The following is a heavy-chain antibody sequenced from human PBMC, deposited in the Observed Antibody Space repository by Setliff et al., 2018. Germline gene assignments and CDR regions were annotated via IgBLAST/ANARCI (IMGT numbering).Heavy chain of an antibody. CDR2: IYTSGST. CDR3: ARGGYYNFWSGYYSTQYYYYGMDV. V-gene: IGHV4-61*02. D-gene: IGHD3-3*01. Sequence: SETLSLTCTVSGGSISSGSYYWSWIRQPAGKGLEWVGRIYTSGSTNYNPSLKSRVTISVDTSKNQFSLKLSSVTAADTAVYYCARGGYYNFWSGYYSTQYYYYGMDVWGQGTTVTVSS. J-gene: IGHJ6*02. CDR1: GGSISSGSYY.